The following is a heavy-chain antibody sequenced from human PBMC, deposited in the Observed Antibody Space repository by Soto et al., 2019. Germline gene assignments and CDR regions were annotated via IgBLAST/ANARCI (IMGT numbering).Heavy chain of an antibody. V-gene: IGHV4-59*01. Sequence: PSGTLSLTCTVSGGSISSYYWSWIRQPPGKGLEWIGYIYYSGSTDYNPSLKSRVTISVDTSKNQFSLKLSSVTAADTAVYYCARDGYNSLDYWGQGTLVTVSS. CDR1: GGSISSYY. J-gene: IGHJ4*02. CDR3: ARDGYNSLDY. D-gene: IGHD5-12*01. CDR2: IYYSGST.